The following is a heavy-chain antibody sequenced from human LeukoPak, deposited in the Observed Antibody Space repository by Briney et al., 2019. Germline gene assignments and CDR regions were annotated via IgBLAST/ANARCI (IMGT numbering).Heavy chain of an antibody. D-gene: IGHD4-17*01. CDR2: ISSSSSYI. CDR3: AREISYGDYVVRYYFDY. CDR1: GFTFSSYN. Sequence: GGSLRLSCAASGFTFSSYNMNWVRQAPGEGLEWVSSISSSSSYIYYADSVKGRFTISRDNAKNSLYLQMNSLRAEDTAVYYCAREISYGDYVVRYYFDYWGQGTLVTVSS. V-gene: IGHV3-21*01. J-gene: IGHJ4*02.